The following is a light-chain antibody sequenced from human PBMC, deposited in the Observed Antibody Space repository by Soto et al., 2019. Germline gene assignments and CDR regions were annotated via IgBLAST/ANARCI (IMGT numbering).Light chain of an antibody. Sequence: EIVITQSPATPSVSRGERATLSCRANQAISSSLAWYQQKPGQAPRLRSYGASARATGIPDRFSGSGSGTEFPLTISSLQSEDFAVYYCQHYNNWLGTFCGGTKVDIK. J-gene: IGKJ4*01. CDR2: GAS. V-gene: IGKV3-15*01. CDR3: QHYNNWLGT. CDR1: QAISSS.